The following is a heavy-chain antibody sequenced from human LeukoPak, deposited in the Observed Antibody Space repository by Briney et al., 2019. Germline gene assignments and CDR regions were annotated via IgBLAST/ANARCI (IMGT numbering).Heavy chain of an antibody. CDR1: GGSITSHY. Sequence: SETLSLTCTVSGGSITSHYWSWIRQPPGKGLEWIGYVYYSGTTNYNPSLKSRVTISVDTSKNQFSLKLSSVTAADTAVYYCARVPLYGGNLATFDYWGQGTLVTVSS. CDR3: ARVPLYGGNLATFDY. V-gene: IGHV4-59*11. D-gene: IGHD4-23*01. CDR2: VYYSGTT. J-gene: IGHJ4*02.